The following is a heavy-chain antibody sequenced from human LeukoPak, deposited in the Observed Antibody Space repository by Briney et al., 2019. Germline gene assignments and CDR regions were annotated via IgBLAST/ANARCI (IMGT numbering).Heavy chain of an antibody. D-gene: IGHD3-22*01. Sequence: PSETLSLTCGVSGYSISSGYYWGWIRQPPGKGLQWIGTIYHTGSTYYKPSLKSRVTISVDTSKNQFSLKLSSVTAADTAVYYCAREYYYDSSGCYDYWGQGTLVTVSS. CDR1: GYSISSGYY. CDR3: AREYYYDSSGCYDY. CDR2: IYHTGST. V-gene: IGHV4-38-2*02. J-gene: IGHJ4*02.